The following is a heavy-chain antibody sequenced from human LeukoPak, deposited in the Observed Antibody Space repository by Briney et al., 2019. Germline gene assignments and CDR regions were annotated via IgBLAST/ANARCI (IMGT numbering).Heavy chain of an antibody. CDR3: ARRVVVTARNVFDY. J-gene: IGHJ4*02. V-gene: IGHV4-34*01. D-gene: IGHD2-21*02. CDR1: GGSFSGYY. Sequence: KPSETLSLTCAVYGGSFSGYYWSWIRQPPGKGLEWIGEINHSGSTNYNPSLKSRVTISVDTSKNQSPLKLSSVTAADTAVYYCARRVVVTARNVFDYWGQGTLVTVSS. CDR2: INHSGST.